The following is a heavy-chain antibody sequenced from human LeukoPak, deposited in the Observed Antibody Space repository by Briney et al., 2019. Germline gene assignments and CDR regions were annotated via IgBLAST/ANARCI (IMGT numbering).Heavy chain of an antibody. D-gene: IGHD3-22*01. Sequence: PGGSLRLSCAASGFTFKNYVMNWVRQAPGKGLEWVSAISGSGDSTYYTDSVEGRFTISRDNSKNALYLQMNSLRAEDTAMYYCANRNYYDRRFYYYYYFDYWGQGTLVTVSS. CDR2: ISGSGDST. V-gene: IGHV3-23*01. CDR1: GFTFKNYV. CDR3: ANRNYYDRRFYYYYYFDY. J-gene: IGHJ4*02.